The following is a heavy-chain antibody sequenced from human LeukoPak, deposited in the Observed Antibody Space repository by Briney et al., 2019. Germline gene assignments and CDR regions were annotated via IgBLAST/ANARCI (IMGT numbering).Heavy chain of an antibody. Sequence: SETLSLTCAVYGGSFSGYYWSWIRQPPGKGLEWIGEINHSGSTNYNPSLKSRVTISVDTSKNQFSLKLSSVTAADTAVYYCARGGGVTVVRNDAFDIWGQGTMVTVSS. V-gene: IGHV4-34*01. CDR3: ARGGGVTVVRNDAFDI. CDR1: GGSFSGYY. J-gene: IGHJ3*02. D-gene: IGHD4-23*01. CDR2: INHSGST.